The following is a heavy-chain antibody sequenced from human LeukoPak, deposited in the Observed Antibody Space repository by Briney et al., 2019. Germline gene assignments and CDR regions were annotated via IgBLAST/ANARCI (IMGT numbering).Heavy chain of an antibody. J-gene: IGHJ6*02. CDR2: ISYDGSNK. Sequence: GRSLRLSCAASGFTFSSYGMHWVRQAPGKGLEWVAVISYDGSNKYYADSVKGRFTISRDNSKNTLYLQMNSLRAEDAAVYYCAKHQFYGSGPAGYGMDVWGQGTTVTVSS. D-gene: IGHD3-10*01. CDR1: GFTFSSYG. CDR3: AKHQFYGSGPAGYGMDV. V-gene: IGHV3-30*18.